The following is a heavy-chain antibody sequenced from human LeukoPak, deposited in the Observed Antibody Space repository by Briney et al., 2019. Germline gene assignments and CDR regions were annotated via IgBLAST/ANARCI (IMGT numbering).Heavy chain of an antibody. CDR1: GFTFSSYS. D-gene: IGHD6-19*01. Sequence: AGGSLRLSCAASGFTFSSYSMNWVRQAPGKGLGWVSYISSSSSTIYYADSVKGRFTISRDNAKNSLYLQMNSLRAEDTAVYYCARDKSSGWYPRIYYYYGMDVWGQGTTVTVS. J-gene: IGHJ6*02. CDR2: ISSSSSTI. V-gene: IGHV3-48*01. CDR3: ARDKSSGWYPRIYYYYGMDV.